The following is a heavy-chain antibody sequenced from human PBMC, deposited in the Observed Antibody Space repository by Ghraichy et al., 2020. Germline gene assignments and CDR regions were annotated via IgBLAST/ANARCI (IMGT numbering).Heavy chain of an antibody. J-gene: IGHJ4*02. V-gene: IGHV3-72*01. CDR1: GFTFSDHF. CDR2: TRNKANSYIT. CDR3: ARAYSGSYDY. Sequence: SCATSGFTFSDHFLDWVRQAPGKGVEWVGRTRNKANSYITDYAASVKGRFIVSRDDSKNSVYLQMNSLKTDDTAVYYCARAYSGSYDYWGQGTLVTVSS. D-gene: IGHD1-26*01.